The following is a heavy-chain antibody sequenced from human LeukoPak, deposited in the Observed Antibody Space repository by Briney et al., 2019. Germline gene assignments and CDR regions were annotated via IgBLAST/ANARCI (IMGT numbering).Heavy chain of an antibody. Sequence: SETLSLTCTVSGGSISSYYWSWIRQPAGKGLEWIGRIYSRGSTNYSPSLKSRVTMSLETSKNQFSLKLSSLTAADTALYYCARGRFCSADICSGGDAFDIWGQGTMVSVSS. D-gene: IGHD3-3*01. CDR1: GGSISSYY. CDR3: ARGRFCSADICSGGDAFDI. V-gene: IGHV4-4*07. CDR2: IYSRGST. J-gene: IGHJ3*02.